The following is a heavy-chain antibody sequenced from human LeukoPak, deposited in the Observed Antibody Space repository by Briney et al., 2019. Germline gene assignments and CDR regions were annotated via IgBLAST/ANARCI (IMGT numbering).Heavy chain of an antibody. J-gene: IGHJ6*02. CDR3: AKDRGIRYYYYHGMDV. V-gene: IGHV3-9*01. CDR2: ISWNSGSI. CDR1: GFTFDDYA. Sequence: PGGSLRLSCAASGFTFDDYAMHWVRQAPGKGLEWVSGISWNSGSIGYADSVKGRFTISRDNAKNSLYLQMNSLRAEDTALYYCAKDRGIRYYYYHGMDVWGQGTTVTVSS.